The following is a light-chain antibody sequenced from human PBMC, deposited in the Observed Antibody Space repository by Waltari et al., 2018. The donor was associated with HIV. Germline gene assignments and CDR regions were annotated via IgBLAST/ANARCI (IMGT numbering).Light chain of an antibody. CDR1: QRVDRTY. CDR3: QRGDSSQAT. Sequence: EIVLTQSPGTLSLSPGERATLSCRASQRVDRTYLAWYQQKPGQAPRLVIYGASSRATGIPDRFSGSGSGTDFTLSISRLEPEDFAVYYCQRGDSSQATFGQGTKVEIK. CDR2: GAS. V-gene: IGKV3-20*01. J-gene: IGKJ1*01.